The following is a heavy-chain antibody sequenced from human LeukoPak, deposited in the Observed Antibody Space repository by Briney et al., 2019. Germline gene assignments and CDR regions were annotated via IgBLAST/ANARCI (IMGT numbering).Heavy chain of an antibody. CDR3: ARVYPAMPYYFDY. Sequence: VASVKVSCKACGGTFSSYAISWVRQAPGQGLEWMGRIIPILGIANYAQKFQGRVTITADKSTSTAYMELSSLRSEDTAVYYCARVYPAMPYYFDYWGQGTLVTVSS. D-gene: IGHD2-2*01. V-gene: IGHV1-69*04. CDR2: IIPILGIA. J-gene: IGHJ4*02. CDR1: GGTFSSYA.